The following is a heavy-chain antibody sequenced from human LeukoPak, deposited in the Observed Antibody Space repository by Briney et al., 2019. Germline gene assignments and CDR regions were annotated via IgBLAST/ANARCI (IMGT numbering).Heavy chain of an antibody. V-gene: IGHV4-59*01. J-gene: IGHJ4*02. CDR1: GGSISSYY. CDR2: IYYSGST. Sequence: SETLSLTCTVSGGSISSYYWSWIRRPPGKGLEWIGYIYYSGSTNYNPSLKSRVTISVDTSKNQFSLKLSSVTAADTAVYYCARGVYNWSRSWGYYFDYWGQGTLVTVSS. D-gene: IGHD1-20*01. CDR3: ARGVYNWSRSWGYYFDY.